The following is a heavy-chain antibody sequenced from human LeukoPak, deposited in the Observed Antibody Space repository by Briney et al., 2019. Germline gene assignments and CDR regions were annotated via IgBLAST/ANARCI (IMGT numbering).Heavy chain of an antibody. CDR3: AREGGRQWLVSGTLDS. D-gene: IGHD6-19*01. J-gene: IGHJ5*01. Sequence: SETLSLTCTVSGGSVSSGSDYWSWIQQPPGKGLEWIGYIYHGSATYNPSLESRVTISMDTSKNQFSLKVTSVTAADTAVYYCAREGGRQWLVSGTLDSWGQGTLVTVSS. CDR2: IYHGSA. CDR1: GGSVSSGSDY. V-gene: IGHV4-61*01.